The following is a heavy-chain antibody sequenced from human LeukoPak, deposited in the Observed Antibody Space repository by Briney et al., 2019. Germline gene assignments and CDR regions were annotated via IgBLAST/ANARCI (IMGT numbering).Heavy chain of an antibody. D-gene: IGHD6-19*01. CDR3: AKIWGSGWARFDY. Sequence: GGSLRLSCAATGLTFSSYAMSWVRQAPGKGLEWVSAISGSGGSTYYADSVKGRFTISRDNSKNTLYLQMNSLRAEDTAVYYCAKIWGSGWARFDYWGQGTLVTVSS. J-gene: IGHJ4*02. V-gene: IGHV3-23*01. CDR1: GLTFSSYA. CDR2: ISGSGGST.